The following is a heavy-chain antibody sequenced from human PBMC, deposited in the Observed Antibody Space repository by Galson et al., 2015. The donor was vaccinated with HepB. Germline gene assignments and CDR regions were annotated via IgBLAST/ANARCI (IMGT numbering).Heavy chain of an antibody. CDR1: GFTFSSYA. J-gene: IGHJ4*02. Sequence: SLRLSCAASGFTFSSYAMHWVRQAPGKGLEWVAVISYDGSNKYYADSVKGRFTISRDNSKNTLYLQMNSLRAEDTAVYYCARSYADVLSSGYYYYFDYWGQGTLVTVSS. D-gene: IGHD3-22*01. V-gene: IGHV3-30*04. CDR2: ISYDGSNK. CDR3: ARSYADVLSSGYYYYFDY.